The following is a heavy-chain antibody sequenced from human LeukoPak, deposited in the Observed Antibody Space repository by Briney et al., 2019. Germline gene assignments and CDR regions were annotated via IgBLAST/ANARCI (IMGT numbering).Heavy chain of an antibody. V-gene: IGHV3-23*01. D-gene: IGHD3-16*01. CDR3: AKDLSIGGYYFDY. CDR2: ISGSGGST. CDR1: GFTFSSYA. Sequence: GGSLRLSCAASGFTFSSYAMSWVRQAPGKGLEWVSDISGSGGSTYYADSVKGRFTISRDNSKNTLYLQMNSLRAEDTAVYYCAKDLSIGGYYFDYWGQGTLVTVSS. J-gene: IGHJ4*02.